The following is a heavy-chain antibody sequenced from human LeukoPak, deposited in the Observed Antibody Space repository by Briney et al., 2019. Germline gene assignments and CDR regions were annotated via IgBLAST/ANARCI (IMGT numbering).Heavy chain of an antibody. J-gene: IGHJ4*02. D-gene: IGHD3-22*01. CDR3: ARSYYDSSGYYSYYFDY. V-gene: IGHV1-69*13. CDR1: GGTCSSYA. CDR2: IIPIFGTA. Sequence: ASVKVSCKASGGTCSSYAISWVRQAPGQGLEWVGGIIPIFGTANYAQKFQGRVTITADESTSTAYMELSSLRSEDTAVYYCARSYYDSSGYYSYYFDYWGQGTLVTVSS.